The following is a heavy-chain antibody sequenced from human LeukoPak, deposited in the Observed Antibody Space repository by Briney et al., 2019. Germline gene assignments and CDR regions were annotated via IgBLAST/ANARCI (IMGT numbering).Heavy chain of an antibody. Sequence: ASVKVSCKASGYTFASYAMHWVRQAPGQRLEWMGWINAGNGNTKYSQKFQGRVTITRDTSASTAYMELSSLRSEDTAVYYCAREPRAMINWFDPWGQGTLVTVSS. CDR3: AREPRAMINWFDP. CDR1: GYTFASYA. V-gene: IGHV1-3*01. J-gene: IGHJ5*02. D-gene: IGHD3-22*01. CDR2: INAGNGNT.